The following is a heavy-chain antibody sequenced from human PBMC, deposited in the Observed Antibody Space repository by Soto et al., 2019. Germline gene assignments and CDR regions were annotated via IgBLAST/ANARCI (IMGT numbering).Heavy chain of an antibody. V-gene: IGHV4-30-4*01. CDR1: GGAISSGDYY. Sequence: SETLSLTCTVSGGAISSGDYYWIWIRQPPGKGLEWIGYIYYSGSTYYNPSLKSRVTVSVDTSKNQFSLKLSSVTAAYTAVYYGARYDYVWGSYYYWGQGTLVTVSS. J-gene: IGHJ4*02. CDR3: ARYDYVWGSYYY. D-gene: IGHD3-16*01. CDR2: IYYSGST.